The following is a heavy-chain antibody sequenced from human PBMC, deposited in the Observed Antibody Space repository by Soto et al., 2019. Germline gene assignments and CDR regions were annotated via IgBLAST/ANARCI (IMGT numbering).Heavy chain of an antibody. CDR2: IFSNDEK. V-gene: IGHV2-26*01. J-gene: IGHJ6*02. CDR3: ARIHSYDFWSGYPYGMDV. Sequence: QVTLKESGPVLVKPTETLTLTCTVSGFSLSNARMGVSWIRQPPGKALEWLAHIFSNDEKSYSTSLKSRLTISKETSKSQVVLTMTNMDPVDTATYYCARIHSYDFWSGYPYGMDVWGQGTTVTVSS. CDR1: GFSLSNARMG. D-gene: IGHD3-3*01.